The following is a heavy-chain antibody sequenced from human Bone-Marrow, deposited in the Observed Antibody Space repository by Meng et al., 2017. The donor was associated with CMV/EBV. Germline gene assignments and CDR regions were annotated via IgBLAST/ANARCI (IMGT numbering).Heavy chain of an antibody. CDR1: GYTFTSYD. CDR2: INPNSGGT. Sequence: ASVKVSCKASGYTFTSYDINWVRQATGQGLEWMGWINPNSGGTNYAQKFQGRVTMTRDTSISTAYMELSRLRSDDTAVYYCARVPPGGYNYGSFDYWGQGTLVTVSS. J-gene: IGHJ4*02. CDR3: ARVPPGGYNYGSFDY. D-gene: IGHD5-24*01. V-gene: IGHV1-2*02.